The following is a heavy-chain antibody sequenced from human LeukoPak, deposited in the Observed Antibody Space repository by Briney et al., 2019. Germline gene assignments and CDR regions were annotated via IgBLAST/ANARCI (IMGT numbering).Heavy chain of an antibody. J-gene: IGHJ4*02. Sequence: PGGSLRLSCAASGFSFSSYAMSWVRQAPGKGLEWVSALSGISASAYYADSVKGRFTISRDSSKNTLYLQMNSLRAEDTAVYYCAKSRSMVRGVIGNLGPPYFDYWGQGTLVTVSS. CDR2: LSGISASA. CDR3: AKSRSMVRGVIGNLGPPYFDY. V-gene: IGHV3-23*01. D-gene: IGHD3-10*01. CDR1: GFSFSSYA.